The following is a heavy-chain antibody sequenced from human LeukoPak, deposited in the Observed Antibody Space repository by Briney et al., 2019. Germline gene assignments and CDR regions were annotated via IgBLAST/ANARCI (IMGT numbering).Heavy chain of an antibody. Sequence: PSETLSLTCTVSGGSISFYYWSWLRQPPGKGLEWIGYIYYSGSTNYNPSLKSRVTISVDTSKNQFSLKLSSVTAADTAVYYCARLAHGRFDHWGQGTLVTVSS. D-gene: IGHD1-1*01. CDR2: IYYSGST. V-gene: IGHV4-59*01. CDR3: ARLAHGRFDH. J-gene: IGHJ5*02. CDR1: GGSISFYY.